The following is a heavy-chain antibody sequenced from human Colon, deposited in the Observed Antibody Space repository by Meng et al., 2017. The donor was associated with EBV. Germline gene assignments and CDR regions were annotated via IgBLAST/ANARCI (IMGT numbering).Heavy chain of an antibody. CDR1: GYTFTGYY. Sequence: AEVKKPGASVKVSCKASGYTFTGYYLHWVRQAPGQGLEWMGWINPNSGGTNYAQKFQGRVTMTRDTSISTAYMELSRLRSDDTAIYYCAKVRDISSDSSSYYDYWGQGTLVTASS. CDR3: AKVRDISSDSSSYYDY. V-gene: IGHV1-2*02. D-gene: IGHD3-22*01. J-gene: IGHJ4*02. CDR2: INPNSGGT.